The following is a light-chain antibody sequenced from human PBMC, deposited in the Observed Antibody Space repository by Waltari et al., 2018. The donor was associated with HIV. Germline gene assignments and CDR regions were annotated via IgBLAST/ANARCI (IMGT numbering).Light chain of an antibody. V-gene: IGLV3-9*01. CDR3: QVWHNITVI. J-gene: IGLJ2*01. Sequence: SYDLTQPVSVSLTLGQTASLPCGGDNVGGNNVQWYQHRPGHAPILVIYRNTIRPSGISDRFSGSNSGTTASLTITKVQAGDEADYSCQVWHNITVIFGGGTKLSVL. CDR1: NVGGNN. CDR2: RNT.